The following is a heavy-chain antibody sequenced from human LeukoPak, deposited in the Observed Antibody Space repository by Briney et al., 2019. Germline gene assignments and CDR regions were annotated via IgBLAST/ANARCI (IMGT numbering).Heavy chain of an antibody. Sequence: GGSLRLSCAASGFTFSSYAMSWVRQAPGKGLEWVSAISGSGGSTYYADSVKGRFTISRDNSMNTLYLQMNSLRAEDTAVYYCAKTGTPWYYFDYWGQGTLVTVSS. V-gene: IGHV3-23*01. CDR1: GFTFSSYA. J-gene: IGHJ4*02. CDR3: AKTGTPWYYFDY. CDR2: ISGSGGST. D-gene: IGHD6-13*01.